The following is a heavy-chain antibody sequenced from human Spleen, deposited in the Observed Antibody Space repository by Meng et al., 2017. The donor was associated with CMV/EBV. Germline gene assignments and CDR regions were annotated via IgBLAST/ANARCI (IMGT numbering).Heavy chain of an antibody. CDR2: INSDGSST. J-gene: IGHJ4*02. CDR1: GFTFSRNW. Sequence: VLLVEYGGGVVQPGGSLILSCAASGFTFSRNWMSWVRQAPGKGLVCVSRINSDGSSTNYADSVKGRFTISRDNAKNTLYLQLNSLRAEDTAVYYCATEAAAATRLDYWGQGTLVTVSS. D-gene: IGHD6-13*01. V-gene: IGHV3-74*01. CDR3: ATEAAAATRLDY.